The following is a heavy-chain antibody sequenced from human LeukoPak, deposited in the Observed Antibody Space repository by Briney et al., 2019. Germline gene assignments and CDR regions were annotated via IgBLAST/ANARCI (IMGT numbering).Heavy chain of an antibody. CDR3: ASLYCSGGSCYSHNYYYYYMDV. CDR2: IYYSGST. D-gene: IGHD2-15*01. V-gene: IGHV4-39*07. CDR1: GGSISSSSYY. Sequence: SETLSLTCTVSGGSISSSSYYWGWIRQPPGKGLEWIGSIYYSGSTYYNPSLKSRVTISVDTSKNQFSLKLSSVTAADTAVYYCASLYCSGGSCYSHNYYYYYMDVWGKGTTVTVSS. J-gene: IGHJ6*03.